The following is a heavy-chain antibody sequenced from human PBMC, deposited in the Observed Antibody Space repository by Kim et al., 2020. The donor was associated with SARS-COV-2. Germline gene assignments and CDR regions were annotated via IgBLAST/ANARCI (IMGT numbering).Heavy chain of an antibody. J-gene: IGHJ6*02. CDR2: IRNDGSNK. Sequence: GGSLRLSCAASGFTFSSYGMNWVRQAPGKGLEWVAVIRNDGSNKYYADSVKGRFTISSDNSKNTMNLQMYSLRAEDTAVYYCAKDIGDYGGNSPFGYYYYGMDGWGQGTPVTVSS. D-gene: IGHD4-17*01. V-gene: IGHV3-33*06. CDR3: AKDIGDYGGNSPFGYYYYGMDG. CDR1: GFTFSSYG.